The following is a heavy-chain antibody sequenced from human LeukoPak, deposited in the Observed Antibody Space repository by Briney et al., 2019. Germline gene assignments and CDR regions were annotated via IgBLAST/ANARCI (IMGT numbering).Heavy chain of an antibody. V-gene: IGHV1-18*01. CDR3: AKSDAFSYSRSWYGGGDYHFDH. CDR2: ISAYNGNI. D-gene: IGHD6-13*01. J-gene: IGHJ4*02. Sequence: ASVKVSCKASGYTFTSYGISWVRQAPGQGLEWMGWISAYNGNINYAQKVQGRVTMTTDTSTSTAYMELGSLRSDDTAVYYCAKSDAFSYSRSWYGGGDYHFDHWGQGTLVTVSS. CDR1: GYTFTSYG.